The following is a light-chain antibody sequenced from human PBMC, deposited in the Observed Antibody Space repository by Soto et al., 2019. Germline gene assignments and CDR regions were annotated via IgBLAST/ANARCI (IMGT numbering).Light chain of an antibody. CDR1: QSVSRSF. Sequence: EIQLTQSPGTLSLSPGEVVTLSCRASQSVSRSFLAWYQQKHGQPPRLLIYHASSRATGLPDRFSGSGSGTDFTLTISRLEPEDLAVYYCQQYDSSPQTFGQGTKLEI. CDR3: QQYDSSPQT. J-gene: IGKJ2*01. V-gene: IGKV3-20*01. CDR2: HAS.